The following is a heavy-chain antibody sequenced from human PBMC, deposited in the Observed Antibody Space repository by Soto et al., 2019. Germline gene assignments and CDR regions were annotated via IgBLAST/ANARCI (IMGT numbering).Heavy chain of an antibody. V-gene: IGHV5-51*01. D-gene: IGHD6-19*01. CDR2: IYPGDSDT. Sequence: GEALKNRCSGSGYSFTSYRNGLGRQMPGKGLEWMGIIYPGDSDTRYSPSFQGQVTISADKTISTAYLQWTSLKASDTAIYYCSNLVISCIGVAGDRIDFWGQGTSVTVSS. CDR1: GYSFTSYR. CDR3: SNLVISCIGVAGDRIDF. J-gene: IGHJ6*02.